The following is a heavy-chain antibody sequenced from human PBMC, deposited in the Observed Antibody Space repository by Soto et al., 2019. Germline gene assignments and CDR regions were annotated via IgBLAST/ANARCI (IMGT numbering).Heavy chain of an antibody. CDR1: GFTFSSYG. CDR2: ISYDGSNK. V-gene: IGHV3-30*18. Sequence: QVQLVESGGGVVQPGRSLRLSCAASGFTFSSYGMHWVRQAPGKGLEWVAVISYDGSNKYYADSVKGRFTISRDNSKNTLYLQMNSLRAEDPAVYYCAKDYAQLVRDAVSYPAECFQHWGQGTPVPVSS. J-gene: IGHJ1*01. CDR3: AKDYAQLVRDAVSYPAECFQH. D-gene: IGHD6-13*01.